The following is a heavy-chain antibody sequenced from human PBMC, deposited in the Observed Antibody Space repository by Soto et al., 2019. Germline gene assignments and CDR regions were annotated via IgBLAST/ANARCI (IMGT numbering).Heavy chain of an antibody. CDR2: VYYTGSN. D-gene: IGHD2-8*02. CDR3: ARSVAFSGAHIDS. V-gene: IGHV4-59*01. J-gene: IGHJ4*02. CDR1: GGSISGSY. Sequence: SETLSLTCSVSGGSISGSYWSWIRQSPGKGLEWLGYVYYTGSNNYSPSLRSRVSISVDTSKNEFSLRLSSVAAADTAVYFCARSVAFSGAHIDSWGQGTQVTVSS.